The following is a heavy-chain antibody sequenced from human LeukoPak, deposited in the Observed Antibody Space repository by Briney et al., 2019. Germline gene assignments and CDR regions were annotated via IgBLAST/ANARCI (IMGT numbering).Heavy chain of an antibody. D-gene: IGHD3-10*01. CDR3: AKSFGASLDWFNP. Sequence: GGSLRLSCAASGFSISTHSMNWVRQAPGKGLEWVSSISSNSRFIYYADSVKGRFTISRDNAKNALFMQMNGLSVDDTAAYYCAKSFGASLDWFNPWGRGTLVTV. J-gene: IGHJ5*02. V-gene: IGHV3-21*01. CDR2: ISSNSRFI. CDR1: GFSISTHS.